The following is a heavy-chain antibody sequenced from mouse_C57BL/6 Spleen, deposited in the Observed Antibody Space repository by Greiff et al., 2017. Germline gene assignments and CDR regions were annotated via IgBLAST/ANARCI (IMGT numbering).Heavy chain of an antibody. Sequence: EVKLVESGEGLVKPGGSLKLSCAASGFTFSSYAMSWVRQTPEKRLEWVAYISSGGDYIYYADTVKGRFTISRDNARNTLYLQMSSLKSEDTAMXYCTIYSNYKKDYAMDYWGQGTSVTVSS. CDR1: GFTFSSYA. J-gene: IGHJ4*01. CDR2: ISSGGDYI. D-gene: IGHD2-5*01. V-gene: IGHV5-9-1*02. CDR3: TIYSNYKKDYAMDY.